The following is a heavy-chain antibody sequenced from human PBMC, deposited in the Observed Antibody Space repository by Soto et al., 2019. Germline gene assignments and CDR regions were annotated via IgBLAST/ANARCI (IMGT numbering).Heavy chain of an antibody. CDR2: INPNSGDT. D-gene: IGHD1-26*01. CDR3: ARSSGRFSDFDH. V-gene: IGHV1-2*02. Sequence: GASVKVSCKTSGYTFTAYDLHCVRQAPGQGLEWMGWINPNSGDTSYAQKFQGRVTMSRDTSISTAYLDLTRLTSDDTAVFYCARSSGRFSDFDHWGQGTLVTVSS. J-gene: IGHJ4*02. CDR1: GYTFTAYD.